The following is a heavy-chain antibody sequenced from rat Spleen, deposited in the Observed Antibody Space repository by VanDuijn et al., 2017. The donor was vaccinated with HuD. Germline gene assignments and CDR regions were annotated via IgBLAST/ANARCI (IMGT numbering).Heavy chain of an antibody. V-gene: IGHV5-25*01. D-gene: IGHD1-4*01. CDR2: ITSGGSNT. J-gene: IGHJ2*01. CDR3: VRHAYTRYYFDY. CDR1: GFTFSSLP. Sequence: LQLVGSGGGLVPPGRSLKLSRAPSGFTFSSLPLAWVRPAPKKGLEWVATITSGGSNTYYPDSVKGRFTISRDNAKSTLYRQMYSLRSEDTASYYCVRHAYTRYYFDYWGQGVMVTVSS.